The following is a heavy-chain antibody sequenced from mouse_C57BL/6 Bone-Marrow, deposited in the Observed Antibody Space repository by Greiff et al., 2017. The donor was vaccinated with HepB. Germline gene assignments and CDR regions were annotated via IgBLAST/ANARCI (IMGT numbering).Heavy chain of an antibody. CDR2: FYPGSGSI. CDR1: GYTFTEYT. J-gene: IGHJ3*01. D-gene: IGHD2-1*01. V-gene: IGHV1-62-2*01. Sequence: QVQLQQSGAELVKPGASVKLSCKASGYTFTEYTIHWVKQRSGQGLEWIGWFYPGSGSIKYNEKFKDKATLTADKSSSTAYMELSRLTSEGSAVYFCARHERGYYGNYVAAWFAYWGKGTLVTVSA. CDR3: ARHERGYYGNYVAAWFAY.